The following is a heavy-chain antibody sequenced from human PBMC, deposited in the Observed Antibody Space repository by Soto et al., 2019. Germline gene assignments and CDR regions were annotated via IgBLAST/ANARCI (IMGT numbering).Heavy chain of an antibody. CDR2: ISSSGSYI. V-gene: IGHV3-21*01. D-gene: IGHD4-17*01. CDR3: ATVTTAGY. CDR1: GFTFSSYS. Sequence: GGSLRLSCAASGFTFSSYSLNWVRQAPGKGLEWVSSISSSGSYIFYADSVKGRFTISRDNSKNSLYLQMNSLRAEDAAVYYCATVTTAGYWGQGTLVTVSS. J-gene: IGHJ4*02.